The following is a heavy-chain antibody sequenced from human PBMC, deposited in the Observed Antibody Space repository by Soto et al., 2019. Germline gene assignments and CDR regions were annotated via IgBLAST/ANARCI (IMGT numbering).Heavy chain of an antibody. Sequence: GGSLRLSCAASGFTFSSYAMSWVRQAPGKGLEWVSAISGSGGSTYYADSVKGRFTISRDNSKNTLYLQMNSLRAEDTAVYYCAKAGSSGRPSPYYYYYGMDVWGQGTTATVSS. CDR2: ISGSGGST. CDR3: AKAGSSGRPSPYYYYYGMDV. J-gene: IGHJ6*02. V-gene: IGHV3-23*01. D-gene: IGHD3-22*01. CDR1: GFTFSSYA.